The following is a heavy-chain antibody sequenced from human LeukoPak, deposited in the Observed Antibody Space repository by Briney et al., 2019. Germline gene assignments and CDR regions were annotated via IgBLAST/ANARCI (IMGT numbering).Heavy chain of an antibody. CDR1: GFTFSNYA. J-gene: IGHJ1*01. CDR3: ANLIIAAAGYEYFQH. V-gene: IGHV3-23*01. CDR2: ISHSGSNT. D-gene: IGHD6-13*01. Sequence: GGSLRLSCAASGFTFSNYAMSWGRQAPGKGLEWISTISHSGSNTFYADSVKGRFTISRDNSKNTLYLQMSSLRAEDTAVYYCANLIIAAAGYEYFQHWGQGTLVSVSS.